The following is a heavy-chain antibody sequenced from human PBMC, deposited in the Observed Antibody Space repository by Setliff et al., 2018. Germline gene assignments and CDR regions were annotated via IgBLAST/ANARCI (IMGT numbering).Heavy chain of an antibody. CDR3: VRRTYYYDTSPMGWFDP. CDR1: GYSISSGHF. V-gene: IGHV4-38-2*01. J-gene: IGHJ5*02. Sequence: KASETLSLTCGVSGYSISSGHFWGWIRQPPGKGLEWIGSINHGGDTSYNPSLQSRVAISVDTSKNQFSLKLSSVTAADTAVYYCVRRTYYYDTSPMGWFDPWGQGILVTVSS. D-gene: IGHD3-22*01. CDR2: INHGGDT.